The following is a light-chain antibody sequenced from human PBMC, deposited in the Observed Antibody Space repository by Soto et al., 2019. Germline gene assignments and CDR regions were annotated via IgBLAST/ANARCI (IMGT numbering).Light chain of an antibody. V-gene: IGLV2-14*01. CDR3: SSYTTSSSYV. Sequence: VLTQPASVSGSPGQSITISCTGTSSDVGGFNYVSWYQQHPGKAPKLLIFDVYSRPSGISNRFSGSKSGNTASLIISGLQAEDEADYYCSSYTTSSSYVFGAGTKVTVL. CDR2: DVY. CDR1: SSDVGGFNY. J-gene: IGLJ1*01.